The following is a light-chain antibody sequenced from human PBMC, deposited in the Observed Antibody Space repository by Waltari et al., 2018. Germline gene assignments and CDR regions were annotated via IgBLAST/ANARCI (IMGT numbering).Light chain of an antibody. CDR1: QDISNY. V-gene: IGKV1-33*01. J-gene: IGKJ4*01. Sequence: DIQITQAPSSLSASVGDRVTITCQASQDISNYLNWYQQKLGKAPKLLIYDASNLETGVPSRFSGSGSGTDLTFSISSLQPEEIATYYCQQYDNLPLTFGGGTKVEIK. CDR3: QQYDNLPLT. CDR2: DAS.